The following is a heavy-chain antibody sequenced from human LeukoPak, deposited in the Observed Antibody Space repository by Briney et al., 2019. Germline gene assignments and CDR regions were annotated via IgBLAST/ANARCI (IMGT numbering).Heavy chain of an antibody. CDR3: ARDAEYYYGSGSYSSGIDV. D-gene: IGHD3-10*01. J-gene: IGHJ6*02. V-gene: IGHV4-31*03. Sequence: SQTLSLTCTVSGGSITSADYWSWIRQHPGKGLQWIGYIYYSGSTYYNPSLKSRLTISVDTSKNQFSLKLSSVTAADTAVYYCARDAEYYYGSGSYSSGIDVWGQGTTVTVSS. CDR1: GGSITSADY. CDR2: IYYSGST.